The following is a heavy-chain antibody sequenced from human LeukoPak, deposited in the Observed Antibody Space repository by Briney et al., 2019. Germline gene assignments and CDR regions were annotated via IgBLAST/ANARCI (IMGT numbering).Heavy chain of an antibody. D-gene: IGHD4-23*01. J-gene: IGHJ4*02. V-gene: IGHV4-59*12. CDR3: AREVEDSGGQRNDY. CDR1: GGSISSYY. CDR2: IYYSGST. Sequence: PSETLSLTCTVSGGSISSYYWSWIRQPPGKGLEWIGYIYYSGSTNYNPSLKSRVTISVDTSKNQFSVRLSSVTAADTAVYFCAREVEDSGGQRNDYWGQGILVTVSS.